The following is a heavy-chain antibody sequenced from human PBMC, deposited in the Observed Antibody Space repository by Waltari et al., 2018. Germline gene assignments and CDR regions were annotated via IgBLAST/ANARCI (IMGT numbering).Heavy chain of an antibody. Sequence: QVQLLESGPGLVKASATLSPMCNVSGDSLSPYYWSWIRQPAGKGLEWIGRIHSSGKTNYSPSLKSRVTISLDISNNHFSLKLTSVTAADTAMYYCAREHWGAAGRWGQGTVVTVSS. D-gene: IGHD3-16*01. CDR3: AREHWGAAGR. V-gene: IGHV4-4*07. CDR1: GDSLSPYY. CDR2: IHSSGKT. J-gene: IGHJ4*02.